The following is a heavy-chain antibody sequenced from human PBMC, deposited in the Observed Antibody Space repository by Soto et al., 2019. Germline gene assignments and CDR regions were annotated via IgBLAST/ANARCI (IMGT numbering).Heavy chain of an antibody. D-gene: IGHD2-15*01. J-gene: IGHJ6*02. CDR1: GYTFTDHC. V-gene: IGHV1-2*02. CDR3: VRGSLALAANLSGMDV. CDR2: IRPDTGKT. Sequence: ASVQVSCKASGYTFTDHCLHWVRQAPGQELEGIGWIRPDTGKTDFAREPHGRLTMTMDTSISTAYLQLSSLSCDDTAVCYFVRGSLALAANLSGMDVWGQGTTVTVSS.